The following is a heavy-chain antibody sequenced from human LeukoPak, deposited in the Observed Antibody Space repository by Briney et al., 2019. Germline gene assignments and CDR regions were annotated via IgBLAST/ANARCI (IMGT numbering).Heavy chain of an antibody. CDR2: IIPIFGTA. CDR1: GGTFSSYA. V-gene: IGHV1-69*05. CDR3: ARDIVVVPALYNWFDP. D-gene: IGHD2-2*01. Sequence: SVKVSCKASGGTFSSYAISWVRQAPGQGLEWMGGIIPIFGTANYAQKFQGRVTITTDESTSTAYMELSSLRSEDTAVYYCARDIVVVPALYNWFDPWGQGTLVTVSS. J-gene: IGHJ5*02.